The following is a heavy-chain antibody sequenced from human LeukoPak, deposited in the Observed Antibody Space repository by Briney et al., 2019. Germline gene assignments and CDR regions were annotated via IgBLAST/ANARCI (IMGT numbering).Heavy chain of an antibody. CDR2: ISSSSSTI. CDR3: ARRGANYYYYYMDV. J-gene: IGHJ6*03. V-gene: IGHV3-48*01. D-gene: IGHD3-16*01. Sequence: GGSLRLSCAASGFTFSSTSMNWVRQAPGKGLEWVTYISSSSSTIFYADSVKGRFTISRDNAKNSLYLEMNSLRAEDTAVYYCARRGANYYYYYMDVWGKGTTVTVSS. CDR1: GFTFSSTS.